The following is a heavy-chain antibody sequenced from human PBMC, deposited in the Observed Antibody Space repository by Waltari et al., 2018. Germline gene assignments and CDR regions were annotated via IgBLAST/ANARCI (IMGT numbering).Heavy chain of an antibody. J-gene: IGHJ4*02. CDR3: ARIDPIGQLAGDY. V-gene: IGHV4-39*07. CDR2: IYYSGST. D-gene: IGHD6-13*01. CDR1: GGSISSSSYY. Sequence: QLQLQESGPGLVKPSETLSLTCTVSGGSISSSSYYWGWLRQPPGKGLEWIGSIYYSGSTYYNPSLKSRVTISVDTSKNQFSLKLSSVTAADTAVYYCARIDPIGQLAGDYWGQGTLVTVSS.